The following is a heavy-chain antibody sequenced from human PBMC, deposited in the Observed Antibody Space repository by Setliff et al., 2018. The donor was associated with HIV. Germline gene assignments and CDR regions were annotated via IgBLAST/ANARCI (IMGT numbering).Heavy chain of an antibody. J-gene: IGHJ3*02. CDR1: GFTFSYYG. D-gene: IGHD6-13*01. Sequence: LRLSCAASGFTFSYYGMHWVRQAPGKGLEWVAFIRYDGSGKYYADSAKGRFTISRDNSKNTLYLQMNSLRAEDTAVYYCGKVKGIEAAGSSAFDIWGQGTMVTVSS. CDR3: GKVKGIEAAGSSAFDI. V-gene: IGHV3-30*02. CDR2: IRYDGSGK.